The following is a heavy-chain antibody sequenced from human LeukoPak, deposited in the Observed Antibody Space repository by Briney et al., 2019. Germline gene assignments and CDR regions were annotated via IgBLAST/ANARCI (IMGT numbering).Heavy chain of an antibody. J-gene: IGHJ4*02. Sequence: PGGSLRLSRAASGLTFSRHGMHWVRQAPGKGLEWVAIISNDGSRKYYAHSVEGRFTISRDNSKNTLYLQMDSLRAEDTAVYYCARDRAWNYFDYWGQGTLVTVSS. D-gene: IGHD3-3*01. CDR3: ARDRAWNYFDY. CDR2: ISNDGSRK. CDR1: GLTFSRHG. V-gene: IGHV3-30*03.